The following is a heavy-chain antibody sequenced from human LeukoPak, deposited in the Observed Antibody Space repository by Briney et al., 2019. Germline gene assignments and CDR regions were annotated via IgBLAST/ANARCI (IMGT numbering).Heavy chain of an antibody. CDR3: ARSIAVAGKVNYFDY. D-gene: IGHD6-19*01. Sequence: SETLSLTCTVSGGSISSYYWSWIQQPAGKGLEWIGRIYTSGSTNYNPSLKSRVTMSVDTSKNQFSLKLSSVTAADTAVYYCARSIAVAGKVNYFDYWGQGTLVTVSS. CDR1: GGSISSYY. CDR2: IYTSGST. J-gene: IGHJ4*02. V-gene: IGHV4-4*07.